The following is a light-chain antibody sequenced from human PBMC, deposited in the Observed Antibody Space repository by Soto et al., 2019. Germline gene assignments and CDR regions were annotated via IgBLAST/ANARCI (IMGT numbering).Light chain of an antibody. CDR2: EVS. J-gene: IGLJ3*02. V-gene: IGLV2-14*01. Sequence: QSALTQPASVSGSPGQSITISCTGSSSDVGGYNYVSWYQQHPDRAPKLLIFEVSNRPSGVSNRFSGSKSGSTASLTISGLQAEDEAQYYCASYTSATTPWVFGGGTQLTVL. CDR3: ASYTSATTPWV. CDR1: SSDVGGYNY.